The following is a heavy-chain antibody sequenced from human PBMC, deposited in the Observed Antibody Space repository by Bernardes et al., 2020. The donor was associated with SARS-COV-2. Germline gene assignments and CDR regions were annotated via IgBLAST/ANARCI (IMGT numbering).Heavy chain of an antibody. CDR3: ARSRNVAARFDY. Sequence: GPTLVKPTQTLTLTCTFSGFSLSTSGMRVNWIRQPPGKALEWLARIDWDDDKFYRTSLKTRLTISKDTSKNQVVLTMTNMDPVDTATYYCARSRNVAARFDYWGQGTLVTVSS. CDR1: GFSLSTSGMR. D-gene: IGHD6-6*01. J-gene: IGHJ4*02. CDR2: IDWDDDK. V-gene: IGHV2-70*04.